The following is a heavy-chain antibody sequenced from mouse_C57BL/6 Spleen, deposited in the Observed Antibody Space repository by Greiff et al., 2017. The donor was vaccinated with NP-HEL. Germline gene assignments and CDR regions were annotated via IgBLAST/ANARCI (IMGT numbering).Heavy chain of an antibody. J-gene: IGHJ2*01. D-gene: IGHD1-1*01. Sequence: QVQLQQSGAELVKPGASVKMSCKASGYTFTSYWITWVKQRPGQGLEWIGDIYPGSGSTNYNEKFKSKATLTVDTSSSTAYMQLSSLTSEDSAVYYCARTSGSSYIFDYWGQGTTLTVSS. CDR3: ARTSGSSYIFDY. CDR2: IYPGSGST. V-gene: IGHV1-55*01. CDR1: GYTFTSYW.